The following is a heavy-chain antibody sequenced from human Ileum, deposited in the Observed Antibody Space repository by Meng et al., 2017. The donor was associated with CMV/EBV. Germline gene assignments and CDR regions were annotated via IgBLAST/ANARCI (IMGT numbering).Heavy chain of an antibody. D-gene: IGHD1-20*01. Sequence: QVQLQESGPGLVKPAGTLSLTCIVSGGSISSHYWSWTRQPPGRSLEWIGYISDRESTTCNPSLKSRVTMSLETPKNQFSLKMRSVTAADTAVYYCAGGAITGTTEVPFDYWGQGTLVTVSS. CDR3: AGGAITGTTEVPFDY. J-gene: IGHJ4*02. CDR2: ISDREST. CDR1: GGSISSHY. V-gene: IGHV4-59*11.